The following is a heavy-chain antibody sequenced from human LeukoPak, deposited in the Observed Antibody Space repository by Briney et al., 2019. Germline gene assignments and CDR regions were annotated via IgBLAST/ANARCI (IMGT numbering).Heavy chain of an antibody. J-gene: IGHJ4*02. Sequence: SETLSLTCTVSGGSISSSSYYWGWIRQPPGKGLEWIGNIYYSGSTYYNPSLKSRVTISEDTSKNQFSLKLSSVTATDTAVYYCARRSSSWYSKIDSWGQGTLVTVSS. CDR2: IYYSGST. CDR3: ARRSSSWYSKIDS. CDR1: GGSISSSSYY. D-gene: IGHD6-13*01. V-gene: IGHV4-39*01.